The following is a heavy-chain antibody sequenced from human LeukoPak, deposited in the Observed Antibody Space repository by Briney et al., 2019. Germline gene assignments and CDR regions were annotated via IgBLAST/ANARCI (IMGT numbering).Heavy chain of an antibody. CDR3: AGVGGSYKEDYYYYYMDV. Sequence: PGGSLRLSCAASGFTFSSYEMNWVRQAPGKGLEWVSYISSSGSTIYYADSVKGRFTISRGNAKNSLYLQMNSLRAEDTAVYYCAGVGGSYKEDYYYYYMDVWGKGTTVTVSS. V-gene: IGHV3-48*03. D-gene: IGHD1-26*01. CDR2: ISSSGSTI. J-gene: IGHJ6*03. CDR1: GFTFSSYE.